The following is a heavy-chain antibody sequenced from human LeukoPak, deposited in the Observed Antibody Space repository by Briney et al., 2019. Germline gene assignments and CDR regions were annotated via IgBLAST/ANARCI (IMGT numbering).Heavy chain of an antibody. J-gene: IGHJ4*02. CDR1: GFTFSSYS. CDR2: ISSSSSTI. Sequence: PGGSLRLSCAASGFTFSSYSMNWVRQAPGKGLEWVSYISSSSSTIYYADSVKGLFTISRDNAKNSLYLQMNSLRAEDTAVYYCARAGDDFWNGSHFDYWGQGTLVTVSS. CDR3: ARAGDDFWNGSHFDY. D-gene: IGHD3-3*01. V-gene: IGHV3-48*01.